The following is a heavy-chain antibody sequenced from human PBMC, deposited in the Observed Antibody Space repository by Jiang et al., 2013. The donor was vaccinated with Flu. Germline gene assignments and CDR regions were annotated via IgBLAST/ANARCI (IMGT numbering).Heavy chain of an antibody. CDR3: ARDSGIAVAGTVAFDI. Sequence: LEWIGYVYYTGSTNXNPSLKSRVTISVDKSKNQFSLKLSSVTAADTAVYYCARDSGIAVAGTVAFDIWGQGTMVTVSS. J-gene: IGHJ3*02. D-gene: IGHD6-19*01. CDR2: VYYTGST. V-gene: IGHV4-59*12.